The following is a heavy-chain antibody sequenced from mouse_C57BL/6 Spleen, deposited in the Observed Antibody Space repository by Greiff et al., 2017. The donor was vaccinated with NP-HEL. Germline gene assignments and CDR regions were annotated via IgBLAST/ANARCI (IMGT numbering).Heavy chain of an antibody. CDR2: INPSNGGT. CDR3: ARSGDRLLRPYWYFDV. D-gene: IGHD2-3*01. Sequence: QVQLQQPGTELVKPGASVKLSCKASGYTFTSYWMHWVKQRPGQGLEWIGNINPSNGGTNYNEKFKSKATLTVDKSSSTAYMQLSSLTSEDSAVYYCARSGDRLLRPYWYFDVWGTGTTVTVSS. J-gene: IGHJ1*03. CDR1: GYTFTSYW. V-gene: IGHV1-53*01.